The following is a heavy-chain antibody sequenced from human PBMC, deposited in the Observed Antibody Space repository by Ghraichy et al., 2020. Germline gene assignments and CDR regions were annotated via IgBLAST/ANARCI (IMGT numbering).Heavy chain of an antibody. J-gene: IGHJ5*02. Sequence: SVKVSCKASGGTFSSYAISWVRQAPGQGLEWMGGIIPIFGTANYAQKFQGRVTITADESTSTAYMELSSLRSEDTAVYYCARATNYDILTGYPKYNWFDPWGQGTLVTVSS. CDR2: IIPIFGTA. CDR3: ARATNYDILTGYPKYNWFDP. V-gene: IGHV1-69*13. D-gene: IGHD3-9*01. CDR1: GGTFSSYA.